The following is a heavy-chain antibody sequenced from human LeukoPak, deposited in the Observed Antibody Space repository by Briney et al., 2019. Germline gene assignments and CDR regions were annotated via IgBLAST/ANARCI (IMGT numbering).Heavy chain of an antibody. CDR1: GLTFSDYW. CDR3: ARDRGPRTGFMVREAYDY. CDR2: ISSDGDTT. Sequence: GGSLRLSCVASGLTFSDYWIHWVRQAPGKGLVWVSRISSDGDTTNYADSVKGRFTISRDNAKNTLYLQMNSLRVEDTAVYYCARDRGPRTGFMVREAYDYWGQGTLVTVSS. J-gene: IGHJ4*02. V-gene: IGHV3-74*01. D-gene: IGHD3-10*01.